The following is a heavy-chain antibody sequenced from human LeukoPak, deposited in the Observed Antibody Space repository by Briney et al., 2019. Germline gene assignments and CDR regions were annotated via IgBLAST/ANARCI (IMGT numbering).Heavy chain of an antibody. D-gene: IGHD3-16*01. CDR3: VRDYDSRGPQKNYFDF. CDR2: IIPMYDTS. Sequence: SVTVSCKASTGTFSSYGISWVRQAPGQGLEWMGRIIPMYDTSSYPENFQGRVTISADKSTGTSYMELSSLTSGDTAVYFCVRDYDSRGPQKNYFDFWGRGTLITVSS. CDR1: TGTFSSYG. J-gene: IGHJ4*02. V-gene: IGHV1-69*06.